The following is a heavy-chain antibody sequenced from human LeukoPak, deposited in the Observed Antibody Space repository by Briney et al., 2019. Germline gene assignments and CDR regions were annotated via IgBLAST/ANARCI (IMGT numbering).Heavy chain of an antibody. CDR3: ARGWFGEFNFDY. J-gene: IGHJ4*02. Sequence: PSETLSLTCTVSGGSISSGGYYWSWIRQHPGKGLEWIGYIYYSGSTYYNPSLKSRVTISVDTSKNQFSLQLSSVTAADTAVYYCARGWFGEFNFDYWGQGTLVTVSS. CDR1: GGSISSGGYY. CDR2: IYYSGST. V-gene: IGHV4-31*03. D-gene: IGHD3-10*01.